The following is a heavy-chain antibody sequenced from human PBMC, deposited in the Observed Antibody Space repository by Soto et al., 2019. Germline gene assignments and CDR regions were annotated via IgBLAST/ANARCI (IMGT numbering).Heavy chain of an antibody. Sequence: QVQLVQSGAEVKKPGASVKVSCKASGYTFTSYGISWVRQAPGQGLEWMGWISAYNGNTNYAQKIQGRVTMTTDTSTSTAYMELRSLRSDDTAVYYCARDCSSTSCDHHFDYWGQGTLVTVSS. CDR2: ISAYNGNT. CDR1: GYTFTSYG. V-gene: IGHV1-18*01. J-gene: IGHJ4*02. D-gene: IGHD2-2*01. CDR3: ARDCSSTSCDHHFDY.